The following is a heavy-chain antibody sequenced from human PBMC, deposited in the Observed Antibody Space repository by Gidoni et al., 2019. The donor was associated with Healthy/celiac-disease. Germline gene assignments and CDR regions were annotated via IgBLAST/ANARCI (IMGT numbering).Heavy chain of an antibody. D-gene: IGHD3-10*01. CDR1: GFTFSSYA. J-gene: IGHJ4*02. CDR2: ISYDGSNK. Sequence: QVQLVESGGGVVQPGRSLRLSCAASGFTFSSYAMPWVRQAPGKGLEWVAVISYDGSNKYYADSVKGRFTISRDNSKNTLYLQMNSLRAEDTAVYYCARDLFVQARNLWFRELIDYWGQGTLVTVSS. V-gene: IGHV3-30-3*01. CDR3: ARDLFVQARNLWFRELIDY.